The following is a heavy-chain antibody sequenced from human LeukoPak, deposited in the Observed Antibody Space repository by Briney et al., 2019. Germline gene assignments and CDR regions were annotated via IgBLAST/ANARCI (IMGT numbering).Heavy chain of an antibody. CDR1: GGTFSSYA. D-gene: IGHD3-10*01. J-gene: IGHJ4*02. Sequence: SVKVSCKASGGTFSSYAISWVRQAPGQGLEWMGGIIPIFGTANYAQKFQGRVTITTDESTSTAYMELSSLRSEDTAVYYCATVTIGDLYYFDYWGQGTLVTVSS. CDR3: ATVTIGDLYYFDY. CDR2: IIPIFGTA. V-gene: IGHV1-69*05.